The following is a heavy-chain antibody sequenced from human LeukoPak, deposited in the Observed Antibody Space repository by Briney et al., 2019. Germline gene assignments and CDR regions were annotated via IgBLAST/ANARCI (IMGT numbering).Heavy chain of an antibody. Sequence: SETLSLTCTVSGGSISSSNYYWGWIRQPPGKGLEWIGSIYYSGSTYYNPSLKSRVTISVDTSKNQFSLKLSSVTAADTAVYYCAHFRGGSFDFRGQGTMVTVSS. J-gene: IGHJ3*01. V-gene: IGHV4-39*01. CDR2: IYYSGST. CDR3: AHFRGGSFDF. CDR1: GGSISSSNYY. D-gene: IGHD3-16*01.